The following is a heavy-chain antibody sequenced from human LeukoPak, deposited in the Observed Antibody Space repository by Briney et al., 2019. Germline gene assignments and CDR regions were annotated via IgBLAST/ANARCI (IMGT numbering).Heavy chain of an antibody. CDR2: MNPNSGNT. D-gene: IGHD6-19*01. Sequence: ASVKVSCKASGYTFTSYDINWVRQAPGQGLEWMGWMNPNSGNTGYAQKFQGRVTMTRNTSIRTAYMELSSLRSEDTAVYYCARAYSSGWYAFDIWGQGTMVTVSS. J-gene: IGHJ3*02. CDR1: GYTFTSYD. V-gene: IGHV1-8*01. CDR3: ARAYSSGWYAFDI.